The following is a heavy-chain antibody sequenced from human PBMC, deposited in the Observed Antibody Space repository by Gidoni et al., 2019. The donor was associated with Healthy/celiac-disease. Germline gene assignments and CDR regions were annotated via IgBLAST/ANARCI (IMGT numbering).Heavy chain of an antibody. CDR2: IYSSGST. J-gene: IGHJ3*02. CDR3: ARDQVGATWAFNI. V-gene: IGHV4-4*07. CDR1: GGSISGYY. Sequence: QVQLQASDPGLVKPSETLSLTRIVSGGSISGYYWRWIRQPAGKGLEWVGRIYSSGSTNYSPSRKSRLTMSVDTAKNQVSLKLSSVTAADTAVYYCARDQVGATWAFNIWGQGTMVTVSS. D-gene: IGHD1-26*01.